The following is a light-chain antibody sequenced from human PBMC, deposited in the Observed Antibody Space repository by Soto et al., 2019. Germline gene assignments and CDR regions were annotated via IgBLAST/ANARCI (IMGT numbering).Light chain of an antibody. J-gene: IGKJ1*01. Sequence: VMTQAPATLSVSPGERATLSCRASQTINNNVAWYQLKDGQVPRLVIYGASTRATDIPASFSGSGSGTEFTLTISSRQSEDFAEYHCQQYNNWPQTFGQGTKVDTK. CDR2: GAS. V-gene: IGKV3-15*01. CDR1: QTINNN. CDR3: QQYNNWPQT.